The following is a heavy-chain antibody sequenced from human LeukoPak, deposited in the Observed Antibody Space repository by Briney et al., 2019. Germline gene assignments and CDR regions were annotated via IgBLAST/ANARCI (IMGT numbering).Heavy chain of an antibody. V-gene: IGHV4-34*01. D-gene: IGHD6-19*01. CDR1: GGSFSGYY. CDR3: ARAGCSSGWFNYFDY. Sequence: SETLSLTCAVYGGSFSGYYWSWIRQPPGKGLEWIGEINHSGSTNYNPSLKSRVTISVDTSKNQFSLKLSSVTAADTAVYYCARAGCSSGWFNYFDYWGQGTLVTVSS. CDR2: INHSGST. J-gene: IGHJ4*02.